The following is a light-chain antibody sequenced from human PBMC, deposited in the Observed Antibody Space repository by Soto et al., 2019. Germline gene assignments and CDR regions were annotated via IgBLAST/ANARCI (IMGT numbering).Light chain of an antibody. CDR3: QTWDTVIHVV. J-gene: IGLJ2*01. V-gene: IGLV4-69*01. Sequence: QAVVTQSPSASASLGSSVKLTSPLDSGHSNYAIAWLQQQPEKGPRYLMKVKSDGSHSKGDGIPDRFSGSSSGAERYLIISTLQSEDEADYYCQTWDTVIHVVFGGGTQLTVL. CDR1: SGHSNYA. CDR2: VKSDGSH.